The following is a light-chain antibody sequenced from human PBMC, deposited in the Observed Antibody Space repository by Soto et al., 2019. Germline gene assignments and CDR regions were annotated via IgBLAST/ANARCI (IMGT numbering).Light chain of an antibody. J-gene: IGKJ1*01. V-gene: IGKV1-5*01. Sequence: DIQMTQSPSTLSASVGDRVTITCRASQGISSWLAWYQQKSGKAPKVLIYDASRLESGVPSRFSGSGSGTEFTLTISSLQPDDFATYYCQQYNSYSWTFGQGTKVEIK. CDR2: DAS. CDR1: QGISSW. CDR3: QQYNSYSWT.